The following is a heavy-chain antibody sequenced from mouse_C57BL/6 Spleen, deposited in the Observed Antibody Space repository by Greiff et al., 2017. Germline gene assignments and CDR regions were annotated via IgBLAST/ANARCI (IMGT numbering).Heavy chain of an antibody. Sequence: QVQLQQSGAELVKPGASVKISCKASGYAFSSYWMNWVKQRPGKGLEWIGQIYPGDGDTNYNGKFKGKATLTADKSSSTAYMQLSSLTSEDSAVYFCARPSYYDFYYAMDYWGQGTSVTVSS. CDR1: GYAFSSYW. CDR3: ARPSYYDFYYAMDY. J-gene: IGHJ4*01. D-gene: IGHD2-4*01. V-gene: IGHV1-80*01. CDR2: IYPGDGDT.